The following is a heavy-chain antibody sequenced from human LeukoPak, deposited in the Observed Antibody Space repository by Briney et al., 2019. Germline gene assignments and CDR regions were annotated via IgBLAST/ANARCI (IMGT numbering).Heavy chain of an antibody. CDR1: GFTFSSYS. D-gene: IGHD5-24*01. J-gene: IGHJ4*02. CDR2: ISSSSSYI. Sequence: GGSLRLSCAASGFTFSSYSMNWVRQAPGKGLEWVSSISSSSSYIYYADSVKRRFTISRDNAKNSLYLQMNSLRAEDTAVYYCARDPGEMATRLPLYYFDYWGQGTLVTVSS. CDR3: ARDPGEMATRLPLYYFDY. V-gene: IGHV3-21*01.